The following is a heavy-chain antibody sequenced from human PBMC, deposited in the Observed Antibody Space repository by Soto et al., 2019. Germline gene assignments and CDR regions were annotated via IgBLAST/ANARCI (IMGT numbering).Heavy chain of an antibody. Sequence: QVQLVQSGAEVKKRGASVKVSCKASGYMFNSYGMSWLRQAPGQVLEWIGWISGYNGKTDLAQKFQGRVTMTTEASTSTVYMELTSIRFDDTALYYCARDETYTAGWYFEHWGQGTLVTVPS. CDR2: ISGYNGKT. CDR1: GYMFNSYG. D-gene: IGHD6-19*01. CDR3: ARDETYTAGWYFEH. J-gene: IGHJ4*02. V-gene: IGHV1-18*01.